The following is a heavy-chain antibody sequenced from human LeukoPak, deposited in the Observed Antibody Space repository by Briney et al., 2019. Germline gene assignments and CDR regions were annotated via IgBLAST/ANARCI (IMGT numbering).Heavy chain of an antibody. Sequence: ASVKVSCKTSGGTFSSYTITWVRQAPGQGLEWMGGIIPIFGTTNYAQKFQGRVTITADESTSTAYMELSSLRSEDTAVYYCAREWQLGGDLGDAFDIWGQGTMVTVSS. CDR1: GGTFSSYT. D-gene: IGHD2-21*01. V-gene: IGHV1-69*13. CDR2: IIPIFGTT. J-gene: IGHJ3*02. CDR3: AREWQLGGDLGDAFDI.